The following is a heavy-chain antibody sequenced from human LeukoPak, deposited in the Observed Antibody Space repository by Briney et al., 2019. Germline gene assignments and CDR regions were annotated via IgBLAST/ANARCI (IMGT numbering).Heavy chain of an antibody. J-gene: IGHJ4*02. CDR2: IYYDGSIK. V-gene: IGHV3-30*02. Sequence: GGSLRLSCAASGFMFSGYGMDWVRQAPGKGLEWVAVIYYDGSIKYYADSVKGRFIISRDNSENTLYLQMNSLRAEDTAVYYCAKDRNYDSSGYPDYWGQGTLVTVSS. CDR3: AKDRNYDSSGYPDY. CDR1: GFMFSGYG. D-gene: IGHD3-22*01.